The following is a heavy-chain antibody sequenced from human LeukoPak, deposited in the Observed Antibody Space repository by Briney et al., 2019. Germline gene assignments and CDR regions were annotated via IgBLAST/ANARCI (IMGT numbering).Heavy chain of an antibody. CDR2: ISSSGSTI. CDR1: GFTFSSYE. CDR3: ARDPTTYYDYVWGSYRQGAFDI. Sequence: GGSLRLSCAASGFTFSSYEMNWVRQAPGKGLEWVSYISSSGSTIYYADSVKGRFTISRDNAKNSLYLQMNSLRAEDTAVYYCARDPTTYYDYVWGSYRQGAFDIWGQGTMVTVSS. J-gene: IGHJ3*02. V-gene: IGHV3-48*03. D-gene: IGHD3-16*02.